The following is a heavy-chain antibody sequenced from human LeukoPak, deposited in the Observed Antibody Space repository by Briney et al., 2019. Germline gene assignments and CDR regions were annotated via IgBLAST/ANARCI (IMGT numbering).Heavy chain of an antibody. CDR3: AKESIAASQAPDY. Sequence: GGSLRLSCAASGFTFSSYGMHWVRQAPGKGLEWVAFIRYDGSNKYYADSVKGRFTISRDNSKNTLYLQMNSLRAEDTAVYYCAKESIAASQAPDYWGQGTLVTVSS. CDR2: IRYDGSNK. CDR1: GFTFSSYG. J-gene: IGHJ4*02. V-gene: IGHV3-30*02. D-gene: IGHD6-6*01.